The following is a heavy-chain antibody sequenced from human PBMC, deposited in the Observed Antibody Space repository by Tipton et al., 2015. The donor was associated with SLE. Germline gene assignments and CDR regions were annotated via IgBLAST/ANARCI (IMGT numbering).Heavy chain of an antibody. V-gene: IGHV4-59*01. D-gene: IGHD3-3*01. CDR1: GSSLTGSY. Sequence: GLVKPSETLSLTCTVSGSSLTGSYWSWIRQPPGKGLEWIGYIYYTGSTEFAPSLKSRVTFSVDRSKNQFSLNLRSVTAADTAVYYCATRGAFGVVTFFDSWGQGTLVTVSS. J-gene: IGHJ4*02. CDR2: IYYTGST. CDR3: ATRGAFGVVTFFDS.